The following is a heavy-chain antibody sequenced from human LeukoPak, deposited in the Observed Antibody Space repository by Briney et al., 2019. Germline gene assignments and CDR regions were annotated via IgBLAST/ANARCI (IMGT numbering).Heavy chain of an antibody. CDR1: GNYW. J-gene: IGHJ4*02. V-gene: IGHV3-21*01. CDR3: AKEYSGSSYHFDH. D-gene: IGHD6-6*01. Sequence: GGSLRLSCAASGNYWMHWVRQAPGKGLEWVSSISSSSSYIYYADSVKGRFTISRDNAKNSLYLQMNSLRAEDTAVYYCAKEYSGSSYHFDHWGQGTLVTVSS. CDR2: ISSSSSYI.